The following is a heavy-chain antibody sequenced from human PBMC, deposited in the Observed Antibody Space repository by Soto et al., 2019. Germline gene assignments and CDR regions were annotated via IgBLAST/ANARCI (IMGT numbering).Heavy chain of an antibody. V-gene: IGHV4-31*03. CDR2: IYYSGST. D-gene: IGHD1-1*01. J-gene: IGHJ2*01. Sequence: QVQLQESGPGLVKPSQTLSLTCTVSGGSISSGGYYWSWIRQHPGKGLEWIGYIYYSGSTYYNPSLKRRGTISVDTAKNQFSLKLCSVTAADTAVYYCALGMERTDLAWSFDLWGRGTLVTVSS. CDR3: ALGMERTDLAWSFDL. CDR1: GGSISSGGYY.